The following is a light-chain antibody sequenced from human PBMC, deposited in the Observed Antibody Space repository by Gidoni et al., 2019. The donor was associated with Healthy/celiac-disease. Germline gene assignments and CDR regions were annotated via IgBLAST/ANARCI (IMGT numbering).Light chain of an antibody. CDR2: GAS. J-gene: IGKJ1*01. CDR3: QQYGSSRWT. CDR1: QSVSSSY. Sequence: EIVLTQSPGTLSLSPGERATLSCRASQSVSSSYLAWYQQKPGQAPRLLIYGASSRATGIPDRCSDSGSGTDFTLTISRLEPEDFAVYYCQQYGSSRWTFGQGTKVEIK. V-gene: IGKV3-20*01.